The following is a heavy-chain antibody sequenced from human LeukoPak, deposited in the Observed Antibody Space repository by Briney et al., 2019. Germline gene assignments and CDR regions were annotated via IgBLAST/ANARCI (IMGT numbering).Heavy chain of an antibody. CDR1: GFTSSTYA. D-gene: IGHD6-6*01. V-gene: IGHV3-23*01. Sequence: GGSLRLSCAASGFTSSTYAMSWVRQAPGKGLEWVSGISGSGDSTYYADSVKGRFTIPRDNSKNTLYLQMNSLRAEDTAVYYCAKCASGRSSFFDYWGQGALVTVSS. CDR2: ISGSGDST. CDR3: AKCASGRSSFFDY. J-gene: IGHJ4*02.